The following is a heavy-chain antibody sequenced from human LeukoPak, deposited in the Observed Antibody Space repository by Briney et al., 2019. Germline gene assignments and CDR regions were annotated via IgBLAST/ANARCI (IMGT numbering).Heavy chain of an antibody. V-gene: IGHV4-39*07. CDR3: ARDFGMVGFGEFDYYYYGMDV. D-gene: IGHD3-10*01. CDR1: GGSISSSSYY. J-gene: IGHJ6*02. Sequence: SETLSLTCTVSGGSISSSSYYWGWIRQPPGKGLEWIGSIYYSGSTYYNPSLKSRVTISVDTSKNQFSLKLSSVTAADTAVYYCARDFGMVGFGEFDYYYYGMDVWGQGTTVTVSS. CDR2: IYYSGST.